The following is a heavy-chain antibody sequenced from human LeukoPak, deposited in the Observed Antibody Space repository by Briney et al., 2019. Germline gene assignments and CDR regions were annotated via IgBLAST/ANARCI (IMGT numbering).Heavy chain of an antibody. Sequence: GGSLRLSCAASGFSVSSNYMSWVRQAPGKGLEWVSYISSSGSTIYYADSVKGRFTISRDNAKNSLYLQMNSLRAEDTAVYYCARDNPTYYYDSSGRLDYWGQGTLVTVSS. CDR2: ISSSGSTI. D-gene: IGHD3-22*01. CDR1: GFSVSSNY. V-gene: IGHV3-11*01. J-gene: IGHJ4*02. CDR3: ARDNPTYYYDSSGRLDY.